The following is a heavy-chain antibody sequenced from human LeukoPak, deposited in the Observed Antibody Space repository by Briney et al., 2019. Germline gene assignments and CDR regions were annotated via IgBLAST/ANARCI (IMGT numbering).Heavy chain of an antibody. V-gene: IGHV3-21*01. CDR2: ISSSSSYI. J-gene: IGHJ4*02. CDR1: GFTFSNYW. D-gene: IGHD6-19*01. Sequence: GGSLRLSCAASGFTFSNYWMTWVRQAPGKGLESVSSISSSSSYIYYADSVKGRFTISRDNAKNSLYLQMNSLRAEDTAVYYCARSIAVADLDYWGQGTLVTVSS. CDR3: ARSIAVADLDY.